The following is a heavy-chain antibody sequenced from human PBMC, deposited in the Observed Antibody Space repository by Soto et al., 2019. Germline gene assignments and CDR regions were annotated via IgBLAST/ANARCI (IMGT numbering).Heavy chain of an antibody. D-gene: IGHD4-17*01. Sequence: GESLKISCQGFGYSFTSFWIGWVRQMPGKGLEWMGIIYPGDSDTRYSPSFPGQVTISADKSITIVYLQWTTLQASDTAMYYCAKSMDFGDPHAFHIWGQGTMVTVSS. J-gene: IGHJ3*02. CDR3: AKSMDFGDPHAFHI. CDR2: IYPGDSDT. V-gene: IGHV5-51*01. CDR1: GYSFTSFW.